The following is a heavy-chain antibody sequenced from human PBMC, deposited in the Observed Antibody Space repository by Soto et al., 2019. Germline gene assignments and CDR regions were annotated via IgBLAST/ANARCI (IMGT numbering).Heavy chain of an antibody. V-gene: IGHV4-59*01. J-gene: IGHJ4*02. D-gene: IGHD6-19*01. CDR1: GGSISSYY. CDR3: VAGSGWYGALGY. Sequence: QVQLQESGPGLVKPSETLSLTCTVSGGSISSYYWSWIRQPPGKGLEWIGYIYYSGSTNHNPSLKSRVTLSVDTAKNQFSLKLSSVTAADTAVYYCVAGSGWYGALGYWGQGTRVTVSS. CDR2: IYYSGST.